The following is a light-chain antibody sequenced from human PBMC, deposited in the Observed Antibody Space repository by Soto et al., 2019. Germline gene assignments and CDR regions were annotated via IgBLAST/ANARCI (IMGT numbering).Light chain of an antibody. CDR3: QQSYTAPLT. CDR1: QSISTY. J-gene: IGKJ4*01. V-gene: IGKV1-39*01. CDR2: AAS. Sequence: DIQMTQSPSSLSASVGDRVTISCRASQSISTYLNWYQQKPGKAPDLLIYAASSLQSGVPPRFSGSGSGTDFTLTIMSLQPEDFATYYCQQSYTAPLTFGGGTMVEIK.